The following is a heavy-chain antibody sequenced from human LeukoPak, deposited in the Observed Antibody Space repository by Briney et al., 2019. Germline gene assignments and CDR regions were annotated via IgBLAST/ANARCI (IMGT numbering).Heavy chain of an antibody. J-gene: IGHJ5*02. V-gene: IGHV3-7*01. CDR2: IKQDGSEK. CDR1: GFMFSTYW. Sequence: GGSLRLSCAASGFMFSTYWMSWVRQAPGKGLEWVANIKQDGSEKYYVDSVKGRFTISRDNAKSSLFLQMDSLRAEDTAMYYCARWARYCSSGSCYSWFDPWGQGTLVTVSS. CDR3: ARWARYCSSGSCYSWFDP. D-gene: IGHD2-15*01.